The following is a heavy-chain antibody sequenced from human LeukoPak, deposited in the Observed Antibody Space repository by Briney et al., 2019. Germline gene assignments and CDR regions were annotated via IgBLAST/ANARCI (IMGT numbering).Heavy chain of an antibody. CDR2: IGTYGGDT. J-gene: IGHJ5*01. CDR1: TSR. V-gene: IGHV1-18*01. Sequence: ASAKVSCKATSRISWVRQAPGQGLEWMGWIGTYGGDTYYAQKFQGRITVTTDTSTSTVYMELRNLRSDDTAVYYCARDLWNFYDDRGYSRDFDSWGQGTLVTVSS. CDR3: ARDLWNFYDDRGYSRDFDS. D-gene: IGHD3-22*01.